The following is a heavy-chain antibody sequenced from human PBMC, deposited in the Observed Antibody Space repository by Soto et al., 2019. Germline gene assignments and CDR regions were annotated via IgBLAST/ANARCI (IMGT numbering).Heavy chain of an antibody. CDR3: ARDLPDYDFWSGHMDV. V-gene: IGHV4-59*01. CDR2: IYYSGST. Sequence: PSEPLSLTCTVSGGSISSYYWSWIRQPPGKGLEWIGYIYYSGSTNYNPSLKSRVTISVDTSKNQFSLKLSSVTAADTAVYYCARDLPDYDFWSGHMDVWGQGTTVTVSS. CDR1: GGSISSYY. D-gene: IGHD3-3*01. J-gene: IGHJ6*02.